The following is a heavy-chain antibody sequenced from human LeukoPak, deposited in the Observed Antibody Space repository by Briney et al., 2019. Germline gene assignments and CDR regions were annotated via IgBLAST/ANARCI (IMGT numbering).Heavy chain of an antibody. V-gene: IGHV3-30*04. D-gene: IGHD3-16*01. CDR3: VRARAGGLDY. J-gene: IGHJ4*02. CDR1: GFTFRHYA. CDR2: LSFDGAHK. Sequence: PERSLRLSCAASGFTFRHYAVHWVRQAPGRGLEWVAVLSFDGAHKYYAESVKGRFTISRGNSNNTLFLQMDSLRIEDTALYYCVRARAGGLDYWGQGTLVTVSS.